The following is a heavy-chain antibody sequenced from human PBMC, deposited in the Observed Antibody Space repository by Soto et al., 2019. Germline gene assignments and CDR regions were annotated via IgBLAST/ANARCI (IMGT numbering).Heavy chain of an antibody. D-gene: IGHD3-22*01. Sequence: GGSLRLSCAASGFTFSDYYMSWIRQAPGKGLEWVSYISSSGSTIYYADSVKGRFTISRDNAKNSLYLQMNSLRAEDTAVYYCARDGQSWFAWNYYYYYGMDVWGQGTTVTVSS. V-gene: IGHV3-11*01. J-gene: IGHJ6*02. CDR2: ISSSGSTI. CDR3: ARDGQSWFAWNYYYYYGMDV. CDR1: GFTFSDYY.